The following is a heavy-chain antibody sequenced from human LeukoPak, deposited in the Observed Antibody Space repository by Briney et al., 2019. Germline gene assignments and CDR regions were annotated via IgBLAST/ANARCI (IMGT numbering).Heavy chain of an antibody. Sequence: GSLRLSCAASGFTVSSNYMSWVRQAPGKGLEWVSAISGSGGSTYYADSVKGRFTISRDNSKNTLYLQMNSLRAEDTAVYYCAKGQGANDYWGQGTLVTVSS. D-gene: IGHD3-16*01. CDR3: AKGQGANDY. CDR1: GFTVSSNY. V-gene: IGHV3-23*01. J-gene: IGHJ4*02. CDR2: ISGSGGST.